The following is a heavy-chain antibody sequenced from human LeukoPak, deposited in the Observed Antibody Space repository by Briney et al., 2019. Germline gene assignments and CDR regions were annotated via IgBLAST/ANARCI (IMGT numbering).Heavy chain of an antibody. CDR1: GFTFSSYG. V-gene: IGHV3-23*01. J-gene: IGHJ4*02. CDR3: AKPLPYGSLFDY. CDR2: ISGSGGGT. D-gene: IGHD4-17*01. Sequence: PGGSLRLSCAASGFTFSSYGMHWVRQAPGKGLEWVSAISGSGGGTVYADSVKGRFTISRDNSNNTVYLQMNSLRAEDTAVYYCAKPLPYGSLFDYWGQGTLVTVSS.